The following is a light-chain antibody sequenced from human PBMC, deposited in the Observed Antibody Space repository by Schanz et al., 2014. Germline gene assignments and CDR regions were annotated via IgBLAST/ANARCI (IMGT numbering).Light chain of an antibody. CDR1: QDIRTW. J-gene: IGKJ5*01. CDR3: QQTTSFPST. V-gene: IGKV1-12*02. CDR2: AAS. Sequence: DIQMTQSPSSVSASVGDRVTITCRASQDIRTWLAWYQQKPGKAPNLLIYAASSLQSEVPSRFSGSGSGTDFTLTISSLQPEDFATYYCQQTTSFPSTFGQGTRLEIK.